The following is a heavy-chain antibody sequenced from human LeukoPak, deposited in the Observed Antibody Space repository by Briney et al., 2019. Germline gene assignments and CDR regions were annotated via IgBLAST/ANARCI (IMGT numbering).Heavy chain of an antibody. CDR1: SYTFTSYG. Sequence: GASVKVSCKASSYTFTSYGISRVRQAPGQGLEWMGWISAYNGNTNYAQKLQGRVTMTTDTSTSTAYMELRSLRSDDTAVYYCARGSRGAVAGILGAFDIWGQGTMVTVSS. J-gene: IGHJ3*02. V-gene: IGHV1-18*01. CDR3: ARGSRGAVAGILGAFDI. D-gene: IGHD6-19*01. CDR2: ISAYNGNT.